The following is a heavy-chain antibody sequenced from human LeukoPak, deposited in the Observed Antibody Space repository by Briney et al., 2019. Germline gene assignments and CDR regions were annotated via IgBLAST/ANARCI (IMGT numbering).Heavy chain of an antibody. Sequence: GGSLRLSCEASGLTFNNYAMHWVRQSSGKGLEWVSGIGSSGGGTYYADSVKGRFTISRDNAKNSLYLQMNSLRAEDTAVYYCARDATIDRYYDFWSGQNWFDPWGQGTLVTVSS. J-gene: IGHJ5*02. CDR2: IGSSGGGT. D-gene: IGHD3-3*01. V-gene: IGHV3-21*01. CDR3: ARDATIDRYYDFWSGQNWFDP. CDR1: GLTFNNYA.